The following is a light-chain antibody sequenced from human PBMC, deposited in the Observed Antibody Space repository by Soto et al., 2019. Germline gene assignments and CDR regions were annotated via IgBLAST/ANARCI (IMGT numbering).Light chain of an antibody. V-gene: IGKV1-39*01. CDR2: AAS. Sequence: DIQMTQSPSSLSASVGDRVTITCRASQSISSYLNWYQQKPGKAPKLLIYAASSLQSGVPSRFSGSGSGTDFTLTISSLQPEDFATYYCQQSYSTPTCGKGTKLEIK. CDR3: QQSYSTPT. CDR1: QSISSY. J-gene: IGKJ2*01.